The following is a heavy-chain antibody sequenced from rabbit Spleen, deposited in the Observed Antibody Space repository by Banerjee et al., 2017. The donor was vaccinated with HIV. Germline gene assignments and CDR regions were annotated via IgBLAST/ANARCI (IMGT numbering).Heavy chain of an antibody. CDR1: GIDFSSAYD. V-gene: IGHV1S43*01. Sequence: QEQVEGSGGGLVKPGGTLTLTCTASGIDFSSAYDMCWVRQAPGRGLEWIGIIYADKGLTDYASWVSGRFTISSDNAQNTVDLQMNSLTAADTATYFCARSLYWSSGWGDLWGPGTLVTVS. CDR2: IYADKGLT. CDR3: ARSLYWSSGWGDL. J-gene: IGHJ4*01. D-gene: IGHD4-1*01.